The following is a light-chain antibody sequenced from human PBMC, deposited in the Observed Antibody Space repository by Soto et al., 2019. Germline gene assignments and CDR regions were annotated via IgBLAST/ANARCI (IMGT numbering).Light chain of an antibody. CDR2: DVS. Sequence: QSALTQPASVSGSPGQSIAISCTGTSSDVGGYNSASWYQQHPGKAPKLLIYDVSNRPSGVSNRFSGSKSGNTASLTISGLQAEDEADHYCSSYSTGGSYVFGTGTKLTVL. J-gene: IGLJ1*01. CDR1: SSDVGGYNS. CDR3: SSYSTGGSYV. V-gene: IGLV2-14*03.